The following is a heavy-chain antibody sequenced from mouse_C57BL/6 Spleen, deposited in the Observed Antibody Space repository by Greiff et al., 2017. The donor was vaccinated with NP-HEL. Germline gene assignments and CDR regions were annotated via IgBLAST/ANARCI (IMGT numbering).Heavy chain of an antibody. CDR3: ARGVLLYAMDY. D-gene: IGHD1-1*01. CDR1: GYSITSGYY. V-gene: IGHV3-6*01. J-gene: IGHJ4*01. CDR2: ISYDGSN. Sequence: EVQLQESGPGLVKPSQSLSLTCSVTGYSITSGYYWNWIRQFPGNKLEWMGYISYDGSNNYNPSLKNRISITRDTSKNQFFLKLNSVTTEDTATYYCARGVLLYAMDYWGQGTSVTVSS.